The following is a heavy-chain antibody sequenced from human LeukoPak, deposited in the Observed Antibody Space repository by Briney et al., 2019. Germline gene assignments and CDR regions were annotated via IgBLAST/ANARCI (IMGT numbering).Heavy chain of an antibody. CDR3: ARLIQPQGAFDI. V-gene: IGHV3-53*01. CDR2: LYSAGNT. CDR1: GFTVSSNY. D-gene: IGHD3-16*01. Sequence: GGSLRLSCAASGFTVSSNYMNWVRQAPGKGLEWVAVLYSAGNTFYADSVKGRFTISRDNSKNKLYLQMNSLRAEDTALYYCARLIQPQGAFDIWGQGTMVTVSS. J-gene: IGHJ3*02.